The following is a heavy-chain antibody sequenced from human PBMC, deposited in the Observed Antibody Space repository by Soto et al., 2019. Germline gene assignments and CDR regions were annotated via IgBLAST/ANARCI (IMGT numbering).Heavy chain of an antibody. V-gene: IGHV3-9*01. J-gene: IGHJ1*01. D-gene: IGHD2-15*01. CDR1: GFTFDDYA. CDR3: AKDDCSGGRCSVYFQH. CDR2: ISWNSGSI. Sequence: GGSLRLSCAASGFTFDDYAMHWVRQAPGKGLEWVSGISWNSGSIGYADSVKGRFTISRDNAKNSLYLQMNSLRAEDTALSYCAKDDCSGGRCSVYFQHWGQGTLVTVSS.